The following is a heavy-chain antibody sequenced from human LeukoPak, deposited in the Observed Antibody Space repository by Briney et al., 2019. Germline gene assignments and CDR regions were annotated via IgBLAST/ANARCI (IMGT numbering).Heavy chain of an antibody. V-gene: IGHV3-21*01. CDR3: VSGKSPDSTCENYRVDAFDI. CDR2: ISSTSNYI. CDR1: GFTFSHYS. J-gene: IGHJ3*02. Sequence: GGSLRLSCAASGFTFSHYSVNWVRQAPGKGLEWVSSISSTSNYIYYPDSVKGRFTISRDNTKSSLYLQMNSLRAEDTAVYYCVSGKSPDSTCENYRVDAFDIWGQGTMVIVSS. D-gene: IGHD3-16*02.